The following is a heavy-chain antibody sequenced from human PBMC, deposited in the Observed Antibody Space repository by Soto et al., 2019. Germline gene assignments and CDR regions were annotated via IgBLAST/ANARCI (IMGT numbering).Heavy chain of an antibody. J-gene: IGHJ5*02. CDR2: IYYSGST. V-gene: IGHV4-30-4*01. Sequence: PSETLSLTCTVSGGSISSGDYYWSWIRQPPGKGLEWIGYIYYSGSTYYNPPLKSRVTISVDTSKNQFSLKLSSVTAAGTAVYYCARAWVISTSCYTPWGQGTLVTVSS. CDR3: ARAWVISTSCYTP. CDR1: GGSISSGDYY. D-gene: IGHD2-2*02.